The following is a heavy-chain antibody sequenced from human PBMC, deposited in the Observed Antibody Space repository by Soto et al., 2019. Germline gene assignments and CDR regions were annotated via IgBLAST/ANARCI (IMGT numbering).Heavy chain of an antibody. Sequence: GGSLRLSCAASGFTFSSYAMSWVRQAPGKGLEWVAVISYDGSNKYYADSVKGRFTISGDNSKNTLYLQMNSLRAEDTAVYYCAKDTYYDFWSGFTPQYYFDYWGQGTLVTVSS. CDR1: GFTFSSYA. D-gene: IGHD3-3*01. CDR3: AKDTYYDFWSGFTPQYYFDY. V-gene: IGHV3-30*18. J-gene: IGHJ4*02. CDR2: ISYDGSNK.